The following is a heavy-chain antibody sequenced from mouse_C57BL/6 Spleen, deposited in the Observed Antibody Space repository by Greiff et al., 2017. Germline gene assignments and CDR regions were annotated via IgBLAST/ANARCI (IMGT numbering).Heavy chain of an antibody. CDR1: GYAFSSSW. J-gene: IGHJ2*01. CDR3: ARVGEVHFDY. CDR2: IYPGDGDT. Sequence: QVQLKESGPELVKPGASVKISCKASGYAFSSSWMNWVKQRPGKGLEWIGRIYPGDGDTNYNGKFKGKATLTADKSSSTAYMQLSSLTSEDSAVYFCARVGEVHFDYWGQGTTLTVSS. V-gene: IGHV1-82*01.